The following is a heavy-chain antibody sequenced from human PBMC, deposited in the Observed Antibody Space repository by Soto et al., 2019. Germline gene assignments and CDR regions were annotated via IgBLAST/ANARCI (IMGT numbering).Heavy chain of an antibody. J-gene: IGHJ6*03. D-gene: IGHD4-17*01. CDR3: ARGSRLTTDSYFHYMDV. CDR2: TYYRDKWYN. CDR1: GDDVSTYIAV. Sequence: QTLSLTCSISGDDVSTYIAVWTWIRQSPSRGLEWLGRTYYRDKWYNDYAASLKSRIIITPDTSKNQFSLQLNSVTPDDTAVYFCARGSRLTTDSYFHYMDVWGKGTTVTVSS. V-gene: IGHV6-1*01.